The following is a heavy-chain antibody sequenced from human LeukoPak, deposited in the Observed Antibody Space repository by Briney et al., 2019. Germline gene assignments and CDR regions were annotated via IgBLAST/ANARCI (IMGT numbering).Heavy chain of an antibody. J-gene: IGHJ6*02. CDR1: GGTFSSYA. D-gene: IGHD2-15*01. CDR3: AREDIVVVVAATYYYYGMDV. V-gene: IGHV1-69*04. CDR2: IIPILGIA. Sequence: SVTVSCKASGGTFSSYAISWVRQAPGQGLEWMGRIIPILGIANYAQKFQGRVTITADKSTSTAYMELSSLRSEDTAVYYCAREDIVVVVAATYYYYGMDVWGQGTTVTVSS.